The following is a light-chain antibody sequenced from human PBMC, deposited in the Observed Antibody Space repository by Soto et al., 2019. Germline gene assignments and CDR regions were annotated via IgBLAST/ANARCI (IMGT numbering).Light chain of an antibody. Sequence: DIVRRQSQLSRYSTPASPSPLSSKSSPSPLDSDDGKIYLDWFLQRPGQSPQLLIYTLSHRASGVPDRFSGSGSGTDFTLKFSMVEAEDVGVYYCMQRIELPWTFGEGTKVDIK. V-gene: IGKV2-40*01. CDR2: TLS. CDR1: PSPLDSDDGKIY. J-gene: IGKJ1*01. CDR3: MQRIELPWT.